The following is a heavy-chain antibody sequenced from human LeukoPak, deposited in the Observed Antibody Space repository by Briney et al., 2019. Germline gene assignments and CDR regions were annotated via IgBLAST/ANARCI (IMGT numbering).Heavy chain of an antibody. CDR2: IYYSGST. CDR1: GGSISSGDYY. Sequence: SQTLSLTCTVSGGSISSGDYYWSWIRQPPGKGLEWIGYIYYSGSTYYNPSLKSRVTISVDTSKNQFSLKLSSVTAADTAVYYCAVRSRGVIIYRDCWGQGTLVTVSS. V-gene: IGHV4-30-4*01. D-gene: IGHD3-10*01. J-gene: IGHJ4*02. CDR3: AVRSRGVIIYRDC.